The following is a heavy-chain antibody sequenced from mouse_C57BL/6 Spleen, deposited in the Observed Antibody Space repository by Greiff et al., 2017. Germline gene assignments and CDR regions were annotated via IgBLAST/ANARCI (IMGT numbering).Heavy chain of an antibody. CDR2: IYPRSGYT. CDR1: GYTFTSSW. CDR3: ARAGYYDCDGVDYDV. D-gene: IGHD2-4*01. J-gene: IGHJ1*03. V-gene: IGHV1-7*01. Sequence: VQLQQSGAELAKPGASVKLSCKASGYTFTSSWMHWVKPRPGQGLEWIGYIYPRSGYTKYNQKFKDKATLTADTYSSTAYMQLSSLTYEYSAVYYCARAGYYDCDGVDYDVWGTGTTVTVSS.